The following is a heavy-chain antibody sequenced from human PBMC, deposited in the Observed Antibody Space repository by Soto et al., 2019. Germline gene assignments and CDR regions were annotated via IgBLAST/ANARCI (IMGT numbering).Heavy chain of an antibody. CDR1: GGSIRNYY. Sequence: QVHLQESGPGQVKPSETLSLTCTVSGGSIRNYYWTWLRQPPGKGPEWIGYITYSGNTIYNPSLKSRVTMSVDMSKNQFSLKLHSVTAADTAVYYCAREGGGWFDPWGQGNVVTVSS. D-gene: IGHD3-16*01. J-gene: IGHJ5*02. V-gene: IGHV4-59*01. CDR3: AREGGGWFDP. CDR2: ITYSGNT.